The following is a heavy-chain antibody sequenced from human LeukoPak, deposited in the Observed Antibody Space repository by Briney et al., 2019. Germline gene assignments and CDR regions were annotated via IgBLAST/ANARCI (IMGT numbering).Heavy chain of an antibody. CDR2: ISWNSGSI. V-gene: IGHV3-9*01. Sequence: GGSLRLSCAASGFTFDDYAMHWVRQAPGKGLEWVSGISWNSGSIGYADSVKGRFTISRDNAKNSLYLQMNSLRAEDTALYYCAKADRGSMVRGAVFDYWGQGTLVTVSS. CDR1: GFTFDDYA. CDR3: AKADRGSMVRGAVFDY. D-gene: IGHD3-10*01. J-gene: IGHJ4*02.